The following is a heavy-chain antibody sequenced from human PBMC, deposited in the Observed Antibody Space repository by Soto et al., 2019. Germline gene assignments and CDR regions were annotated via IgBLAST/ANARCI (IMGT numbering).Heavy chain of an antibody. CDR1: GYSFTSYW. CDR3: VRIPYYYGSGSHSPILGYYYYYGMDV. J-gene: IGHJ6*02. Sequence: PGESLKISCKGSGYSFTSYWIGWVRQMPGKGLEWMGIIYPGDSDTRYSPSFQGQVTISADKSISTAYLQWSSLKASDTAMYYCVRIPYYYGSGSHSPILGYYYYYGMDVWGQGTTVTVSS. CDR2: IYPGDSDT. D-gene: IGHD3-10*01. V-gene: IGHV5-51*01.